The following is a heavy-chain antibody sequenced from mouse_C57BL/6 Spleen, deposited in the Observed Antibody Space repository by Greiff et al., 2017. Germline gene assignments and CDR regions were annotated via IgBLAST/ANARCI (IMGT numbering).Heavy chain of an antibody. J-gene: IGHJ1*03. V-gene: IGHV1-81*01. CDR2: IYPRSGNT. CDR3: ASGSIWYFDV. CDR1: GYTFTSYG. Sequence: VQLQQSGAELARPGASVKLSCKASGYTFTSYGISWVKQRTGQGLEWIGEIYPRSGNTYYNEKFKGKATLTADKSSSTAYMELRSLTSEDSAVYFCASGSIWYFDVWGTGTTVTVSS. D-gene: IGHD1-1*01.